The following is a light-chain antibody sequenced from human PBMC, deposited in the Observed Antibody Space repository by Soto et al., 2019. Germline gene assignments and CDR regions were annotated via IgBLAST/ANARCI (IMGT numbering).Light chain of an antibody. CDR1: QYISNC. V-gene: IGKV1-5*03. CDR3: QQYNSQRT. CDR2: KAS. Sequence: DIQMTQSPSTLSASVGDRVTITCRASQYISNCLAWYQQKPGKAPKLLIYKASSLESGVPSRFSGSGSGTDFTLTISSLQPDDFATYYCQQYNSQRTFGQGTKVEIK. J-gene: IGKJ1*01.